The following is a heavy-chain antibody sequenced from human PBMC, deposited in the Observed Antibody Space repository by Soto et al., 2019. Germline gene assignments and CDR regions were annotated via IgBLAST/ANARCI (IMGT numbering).Heavy chain of an antibody. V-gene: IGHV1-2*02. CDR2: INPNSGGT. J-gene: IGHJ4*02. D-gene: IGHD5-18*01. CDR1: GYTFTGYY. Sequence: GASVKVSCKASGYTFTGYYMHWVRQAPGQGLEWMGWINPNSGGTNYAQKFQGRVTMTRDTSISTAYMELSRLRSDDTAVYYCARIIHTAMALGGFDYWGQGTLVTVSS. CDR3: ARIIHTAMALGGFDY.